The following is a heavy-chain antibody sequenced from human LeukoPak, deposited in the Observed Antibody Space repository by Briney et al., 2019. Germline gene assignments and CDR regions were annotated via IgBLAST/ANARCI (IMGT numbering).Heavy chain of an antibody. Sequence: WASVKVSCKASGYTFTGYYMHWVRQAPGQGLEWMGWINPNSGGTNYAQKFQGRVTMTRDTSISTAYMELSRLRSDDTAVYYCATIVTNSPIVYFDYWGQGTLVTVSS. CDR2: INPNSGGT. CDR1: GYTFTGYY. D-gene: IGHD2/OR15-2a*01. J-gene: IGHJ4*02. V-gene: IGHV1-2*02. CDR3: ATIVTNSPIVYFDY.